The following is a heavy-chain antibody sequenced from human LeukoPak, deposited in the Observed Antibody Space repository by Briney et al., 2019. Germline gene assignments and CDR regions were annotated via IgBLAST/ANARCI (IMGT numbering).Heavy chain of an antibody. D-gene: IGHD2-21*01. V-gene: IGHV3-23*01. CDR2: ITSSGDNR. CDR1: GFTFGSYA. Sequence: PGGSLRLSCAASGFTFGSYAMTWVRQAPGKGLEWVSVITSSGDNRYYADSVKGRFTISRDNSKNTLYLQMNSLRAEDTAVYYCAKEVIRYWYFDPWGRGTLVPVSS. CDR3: AKEVIRYWYFDP. J-gene: IGHJ2*01.